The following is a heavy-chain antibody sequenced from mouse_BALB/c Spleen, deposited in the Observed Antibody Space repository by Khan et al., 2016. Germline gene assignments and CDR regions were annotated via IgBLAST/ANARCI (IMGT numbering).Heavy chain of an antibody. CDR1: GYSITSGYS. Sequence: EVQLQESGPDLVKPSQSPSLTCTVTGYSITSGYSWHWIRQFPGNKLEWMGYIHYSGGTKYIPSLKSRISITRDTSKNQFFLQLNSVTPEDTATYYCTRSHGYYAMDYWGQGTSVTVSS. V-gene: IGHV3-1*02. CDR3: TRSHGYYAMDY. CDR2: IHYSGGT. J-gene: IGHJ4*01.